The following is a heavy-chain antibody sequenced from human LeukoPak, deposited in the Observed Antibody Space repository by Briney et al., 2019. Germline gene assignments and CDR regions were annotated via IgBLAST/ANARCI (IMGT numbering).Heavy chain of an antibody. V-gene: IGHV3-7*03. Sequence: GGSLRLSCAASRFTFSNYWMSWVRQAPGKGLEWVASIDQDGSDKFSVDSVKGRFTISRDNSKNTLYLQMNSLRAEDTAVYYCARGARTVTAPFDYWGQGTLVTVSS. CDR1: RFTFSNYW. CDR2: IDQDGSDK. J-gene: IGHJ4*02. CDR3: ARGARTVTAPFDY. D-gene: IGHD4-17*01.